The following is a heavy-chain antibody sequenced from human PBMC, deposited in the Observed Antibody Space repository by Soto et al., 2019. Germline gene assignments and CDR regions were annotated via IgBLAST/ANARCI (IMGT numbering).Heavy chain of an antibody. J-gene: IGHJ4*02. Sequence: QVQLVESGGGVVQPGRSLRLSCAASGFTFSSYAMHWVRQAPGKGLEWVAVISYDGSNKYYADSVKGRFTISRDNSKNTLYLQMNSLRAEDTAVYYCARGGYSYGYPPFFETRDFDYWGQGTLVTVSS. CDR3: ARGGYSYGYPPFFETRDFDY. V-gene: IGHV3-30-3*01. CDR2: ISYDGSNK. CDR1: GFTFSSYA. D-gene: IGHD5-18*01.